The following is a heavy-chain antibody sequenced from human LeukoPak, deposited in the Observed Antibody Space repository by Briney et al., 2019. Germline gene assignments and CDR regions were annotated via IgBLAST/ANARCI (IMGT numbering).Heavy chain of an antibody. Sequence: GGSLRLSCAPSGLSFSSYTIHWVRQAPGKGLEWVSAISGSGGSTYYADSVKGRFTISRDNSKNTLYLQMNSLRAEDTAVYYCAKDFGYCSGGSCYRQVGYFQHWGQGTLVTVSS. CDR1: GLSFSSYT. CDR3: AKDFGYCSGGSCYRQVGYFQH. D-gene: IGHD2-15*01. V-gene: IGHV3-23*01. CDR2: ISGSGGST. J-gene: IGHJ1*01.